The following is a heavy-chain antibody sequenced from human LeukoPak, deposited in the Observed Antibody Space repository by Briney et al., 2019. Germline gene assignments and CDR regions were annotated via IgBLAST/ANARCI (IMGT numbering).Heavy chain of an antibody. J-gene: IGHJ6*02. Sequence: SETLSLTCTVSGGSISSYYWSWIRQPPGKGLEWIGYIYYSGSTNYNPSLKSRVTISVDTSKNQFSLKLSSVTAADTAVYYCARDLGYYDILTGYTIYGMDVWGQGTTVTVSS. V-gene: IGHV4-59*01. CDR2: IYYSGST. CDR3: ARDLGYYDILTGYTIYGMDV. CDR1: GGSISSYY. D-gene: IGHD3-9*01.